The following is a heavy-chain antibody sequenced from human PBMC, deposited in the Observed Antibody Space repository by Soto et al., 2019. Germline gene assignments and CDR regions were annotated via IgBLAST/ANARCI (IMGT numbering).Heavy chain of an antibody. CDR1: GFIFSNYA. Sequence: EVQLVESGGGLVQPGDSVRLSCSASGFIFSNYAMHWVRQAPGKGLEYVSHINNNGGSTNYADSVKGRFTISRDNSKNTLYLQMSSLRDDDTAVYYCVKVPLCLRFYDYWGQGAPVTVSS. V-gene: IGHV3-64D*08. J-gene: IGHJ4*02. CDR2: INNNGGST. CDR3: VKVPLCLRFYDY. D-gene: IGHD3-16*01.